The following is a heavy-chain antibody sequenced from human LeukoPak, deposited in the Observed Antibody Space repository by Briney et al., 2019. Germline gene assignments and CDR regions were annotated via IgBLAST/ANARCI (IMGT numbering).Heavy chain of an antibody. Sequence: SETLSLTCADYGGSGRGYYWSWIRKTPGKGLEWIGEINHSGSTNYYPSLKSRVTISVDTSKNQFSLKLSSVTAADTAVYYCARGRFHYYDSSGYYYWDYWGQGTLVTVSS. J-gene: IGHJ4*02. V-gene: IGHV4-34*01. CDR2: INHSGST. CDR1: GGSGRGYY. D-gene: IGHD3-22*01. CDR3: ARGRFHYYDSSGYYYWDY.